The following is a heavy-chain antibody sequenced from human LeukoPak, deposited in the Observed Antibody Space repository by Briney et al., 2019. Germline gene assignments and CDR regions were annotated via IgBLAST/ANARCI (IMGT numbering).Heavy chain of an antibody. D-gene: IGHD6-19*01. Sequence: SETLSLTCAVYGGSFSGYYWSWLRQPPGKGLEWVGEINHSGSTNYNPSLKSRVTISVETSKNHFSLKLSSVTAADTAVYYCARGAIAVAGTGDWFDPWGQGTLVTVSS. J-gene: IGHJ5*02. CDR3: ARGAIAVAGTGDWFDP. CDR2: INHSGST. CDR1: GGSFSGYY. V-gene: IGHV4-34*01.